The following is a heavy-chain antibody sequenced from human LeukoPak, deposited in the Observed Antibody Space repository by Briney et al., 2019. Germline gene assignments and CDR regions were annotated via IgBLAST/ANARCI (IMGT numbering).Heavy chain of an antibody. V-gene: IGHV3-66*01. CDR1: GFTFSDYY. J-gene: IGHJ4*02. CDR2: ISNTENT. CDR3: VRAIGVVDCGTQTCRPYHFDK. Sequence: SGGSLRLSCAASGFTFSDYYMSWIRQAPGKGLEWVSLISNTENTFYADSVKGRFTISRDNSKNTIYLQMDSLRGEDTAVYFCVRAIGVVDCGTQTCRPYHFDKWGQGTQVTVSS. D-gene: IGHD2-21*01.